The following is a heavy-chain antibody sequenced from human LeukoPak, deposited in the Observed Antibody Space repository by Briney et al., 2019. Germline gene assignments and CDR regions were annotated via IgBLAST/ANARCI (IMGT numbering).Heavy chain of an antibody. CDR2: INPNSGVT. CDR1: GYTFTGYY. Sequence: ASVKVSCKASGYTFTGYYMHWVRQAPGQGLEWMGWINPNSGVTKHAQKFQGRVTMTRDTSISTAYMELNRLSSDDSAVFYCARQADNNWFDSWGQGTLVTVSS. D-gene: IGHD2-15*01. CDR3: ARQADNNWFDS. J-gene: IGHJ5*01. V-gene: IGHV1-2*02.